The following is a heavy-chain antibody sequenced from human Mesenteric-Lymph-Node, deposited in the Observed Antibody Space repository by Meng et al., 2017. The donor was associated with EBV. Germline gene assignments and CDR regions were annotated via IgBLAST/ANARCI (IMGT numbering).Heavy chain of an antibody. V-gene: IGHV3-53*01. J-gene: IGHJ4*02. CDR2: VYRGGNT. Sequence: EVELVEAGGGLTQPGGSLRLSCAASGLTVSNNYMSWVRQAPGKGLEWVSVVYRGGNTYYADSVKGRFTISRDNSKNTVYLQMNSLRAEDTAVYYCAGGDYVNQFNYWGQGTLVTVSS. CDR3: AGGDYVNQFNY. CDR1: GLTVSNNY. D-gene: IGHD4-17*01.